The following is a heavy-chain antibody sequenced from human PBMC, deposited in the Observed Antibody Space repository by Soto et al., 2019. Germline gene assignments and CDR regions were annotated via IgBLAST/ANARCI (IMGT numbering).Heavy chain of an antibody. Sequence: HGESLKISCKGSGYSFTSYWISWVRQMPGKGLEWMGRIDPSDSYTNYSPSFQGHVTISADKSISTAYLQWSSLKASDTAMYYCATAPHLEAYGMDVWGQGTTVTVSS. J-gene: IGHJ6*02. V-gene: IGHV5-10-1*01. CDR1: GYSFTSYW. CDR2: IDPSDSYT. CDR3: ATAPHLEAYGMDV.